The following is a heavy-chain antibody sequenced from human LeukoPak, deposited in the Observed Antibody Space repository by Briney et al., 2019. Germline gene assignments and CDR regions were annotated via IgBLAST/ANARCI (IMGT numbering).Heavy chain of an antibody. CDR3: ARHRGLYSGYDDGSDAFDI. CDR2: IYYSGST. D-gene: IGHD5-12*01. Sequence: PSETLSLTCTVSGGSISSGDYYWSWIRQPPGKGLEWIGYIYYSGSTYYNPSLKSRVTISVDTSKNQFSLKLSSVTAADTAVYYCARHRGLYSGYDDGSDAFDIWGQGTMVTVSS. V-gene: IGHV4-30-4*08. J-gene: IGHJ3*02. CDR1: GGSISSGDYY.